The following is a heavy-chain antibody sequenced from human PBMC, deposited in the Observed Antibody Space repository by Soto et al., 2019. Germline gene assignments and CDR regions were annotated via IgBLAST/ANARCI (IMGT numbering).Heavy chain of an antibody. V-gene: IGHV1-69*13. D-gene: IGHD3-22*01. J-gene: IGHJ6*02. CDR1: GGTFSSYA. Sequence: GASVKVSCKASGGTFSSYAISWVRQAPGQGLEWTGGIIPIFGTANYAQKFQGRVTITADESTSTAYMELSSLRSEDTAVYYCASSYYYDSSGYPGENYYYYYGMDVWGQGTTVTVSS. CDR2: IIPIFGTA. CDR3: ASSYYYDSSGYPGENYYYYYGMDV.